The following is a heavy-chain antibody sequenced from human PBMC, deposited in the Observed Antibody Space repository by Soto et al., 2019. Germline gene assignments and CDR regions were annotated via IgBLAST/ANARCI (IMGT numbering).Heavy chain of an antibody. Sequence: QITLKESGPTLVKPTQTLTLTCTFSGFSLSTSGVGVGWIRQPPGKALDWLALIYWNDDKRYSPSLKSRLTITKDTSKNQVVLTMTNMDPVDTATYYCAHRGSPITIFGAAEPGNWFDPWGQGTLVTVSS. CDR2: IYWNDDK. CDR3: AHRGSPITIFGAAEPGNWFDP. V-gene: IGHV2-5*01. CDR1: GFSLSTSGVG. D-gene: IGHD3-3*01. J-gene: IGHJ5*02.